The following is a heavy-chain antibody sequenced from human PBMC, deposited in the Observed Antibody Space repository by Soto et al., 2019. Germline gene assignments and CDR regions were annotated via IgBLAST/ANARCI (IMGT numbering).Heavy chain of an antibody. CDR3: ARYDYKGYYFDY. J-gene: IGHJ4*02. CDR2: INPSGGST. D-gene: IGHD4-4*01. V-gene: IGHV1-46*01. CDR1: GYTFSTYY. Sequence: ASVKVCCKASGYTFSTYYMHWVRQAPGQGYEWMGIINPSGGSTTYAQKFQGRVTMTRDTSTTTVYMELSSLKSEDTAVYYCARYDYKGYYFDYWGQGTLVTVSS.